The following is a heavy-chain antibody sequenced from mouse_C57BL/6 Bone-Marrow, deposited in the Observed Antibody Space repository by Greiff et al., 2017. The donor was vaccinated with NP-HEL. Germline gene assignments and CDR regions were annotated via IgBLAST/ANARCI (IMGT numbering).Heavy chain of an antibody. CDR2: INPSSGNT. CDR1: GYTFTSYG. Sequence: VQLQEYGAELAKPGASVKLSCKASGYTFTSYGMHWVKQRPGQGLEWIGTINPSSGNTKSNQKFKDKATLTAEKASSTAYMQLSSLTYEDSAVYYCARYRASTGTRAMDYWGQGTSVTVSS. J-gene: IGHJ4*01. D-gene: IGHD4-1*02. V-gene: IGHV1-7*01. CDR3: ARYRASTGTRAMDY.